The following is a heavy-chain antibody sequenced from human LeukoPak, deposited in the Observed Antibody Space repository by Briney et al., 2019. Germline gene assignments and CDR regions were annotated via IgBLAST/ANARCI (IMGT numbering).Heavy chain of an antibody. Sequence: SETLSLTCTVPGGSISSYYWSWIRQPPGKGLEWIGEINHSGSTNYNPSLKSRVTISVDTSKNQFSLKLSSVTAADTAVYYCASYDYGDNRYAFDIWGQGTMVTVSS. D-gene: IGHD4-17*01. J-gene: IGHJ3*02. CDR1: GGSISSYY. CDR3: ASYDYGDNRYAFDI. V-gene: IGHV4-34*01. CDR2: INHSGST.